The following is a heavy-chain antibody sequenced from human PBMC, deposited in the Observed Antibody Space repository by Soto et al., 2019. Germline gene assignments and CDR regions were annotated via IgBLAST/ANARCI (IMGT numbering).Heavy chain of an antibody. D-gene: IGHD3-22*01. CDR3: AKARYFDSTGYLYYFDY. V-gene: IGHV3-23*01. J-gene: IGHJ4*02. Sequence: EVQLLEFGGGLAQPGASLRLSCAASGFTFSNYAMSWVRQAPGKGLEWVSSITGSGDYTYYADSVKGRFTISRDNSKNTLYLQMNSLRAGDTAVYYCAKARYFDSTGYLYYFDYWGQGTLITVSS. CDR2: ITGSGDYT. CDR1: GFTFSNYA.